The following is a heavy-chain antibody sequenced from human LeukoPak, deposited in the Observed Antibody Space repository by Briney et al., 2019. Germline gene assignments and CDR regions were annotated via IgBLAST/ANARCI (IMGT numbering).Heavy chain of an antibody. CDR2: ISGSGGST. Sequence: PGGSLRLSCAASGFTFSSYAMSWVRQAPGKGLEWVSAISGSGGSTYYADSVKGRFTISRDNSKNTLYLQMNSLRAEDTAVYYCARGYYGSGSYSYYFDYWGQGTLVTVSS. V-gene: IGHV3-23*01. CDR3: ARGYYGSGSYSYYFDY. D-gene: IGHD3-10*01. CDR1: GFTFSSYA. J-gene: IGHJ4*02.